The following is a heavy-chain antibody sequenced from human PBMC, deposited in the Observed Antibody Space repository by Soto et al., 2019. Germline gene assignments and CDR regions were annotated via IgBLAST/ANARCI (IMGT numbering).Heavy chain of an antibody. V-gene: IGHV5-51*01. D-gene: IGHD4-4*01. CDR3: ARHTQYYGMDV. CDR2: IYVGDSDT. J-gene: IGHJ6*02. CDR1: GVNSW. Sequence: GESLKISCSGSGVNSWIAWVRQMPGKGLEYVGIIYVGDSDTRYSPSFQGQVTISVDKSISTAFLQWSSPKASDTAVYYCARHTQYYGMDVWGQGTAVTVSS.